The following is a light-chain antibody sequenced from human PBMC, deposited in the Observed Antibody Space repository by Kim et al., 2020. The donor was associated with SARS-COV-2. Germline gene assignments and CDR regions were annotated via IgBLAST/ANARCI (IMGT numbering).Light chain of an antibody. V-gene: IGKV3-20*01. Sequence: PGERATLSGRASQSVSSSYFAWYQQKPGQAPRLLIYGASSRATGIPDRFSGSGSGTDFTLTISRLVPEDFAVYYCQQYGSSPPETFGQGTKVDIK. CDR3: QQYGSSPPET. CDR1: QSVSSSY. J-gene: IGKJ1*01. CDR2: GAS.